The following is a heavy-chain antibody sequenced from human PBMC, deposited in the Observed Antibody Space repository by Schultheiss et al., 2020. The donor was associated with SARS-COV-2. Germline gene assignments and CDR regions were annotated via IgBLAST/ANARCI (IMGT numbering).Heavy chain of an antibody. CDR1: GFTFRTYG. CDR3: AKEGDTYRSRRLDY. V-gene: IGHV3-30*18. D-gene: IGHD6-13*01. CDR2: ISHDGTVQ. J-gene: IGHJ4*02. Sequence: GGSLRLSCAASGFTFRTYGMQWVRQAPGKGLEWVAVISHDGTVQHYGDSVKGRFTISRDNFRDTLYLQMNSLRPEDTAVYYCAKEGDTYRSRRLDYWGQGTLVTVSS.